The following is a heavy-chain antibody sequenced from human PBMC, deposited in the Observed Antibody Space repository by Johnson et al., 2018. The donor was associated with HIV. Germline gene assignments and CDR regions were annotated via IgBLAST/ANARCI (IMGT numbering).Heavy chain of an antibody. Sequence: VQLVESGGGSVKSGGSLRVSCAASGFTFSNAWMSWVRQAPGKGLEWVGRVKSKTDGGTTDYAAPVKGRFTISRDDSKNTLYLQMNSLKTEDTAVYYCTTSYSSGWYGANDAFDIWGQGTMVTVSS. D-gene: IGHD6-19*01. CDR2: VKSKTDGGTT. CDR3: TTSYSSGWYGANDAFDI. CDR1: GFTFSNAW. V-gene: IGHV3-15*01. J-gene: IGHJ3*02.